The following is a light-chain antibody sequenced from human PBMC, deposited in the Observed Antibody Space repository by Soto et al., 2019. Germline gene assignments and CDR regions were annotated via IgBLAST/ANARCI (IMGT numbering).Light chain of an antibody. Sequence: EIVMTQYPATVSVSPGERATVSCRASQSVSSNLAWYQQKPGQAPRLLIYGASTRATGIPARFSGSGSGTEFTLTIGSLQSEDFAVYYCQQYNNWPRTFGQGTKLEIK. V-gene: IGKV3-15*01. CDR1: QSVSSN. CDR2: GAS. J-gene: IGKJ2*01. CDR3: QQYNNWPRT.